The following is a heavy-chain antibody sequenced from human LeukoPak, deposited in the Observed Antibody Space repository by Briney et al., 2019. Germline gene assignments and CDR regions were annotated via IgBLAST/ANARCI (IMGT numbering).Heavy chain of an antibody. D-gene: IGHD6-13*01. J-gene: IGHJ5*02. CDR1: GFTFSSYS. Sequence: GGSLRLSCAASGFTFSSYSMNWVRQAPGKGLEWVSSITTSSSYIYYADSVKGRFTVSRYNAKNSLYLQMNSLRAEDTAVYYCARDGQQLVLGWFDPWGQGTLVTVSS. CDR2: ITTSSSYI. CDR3: ARDGQQLVLGWFDP. V-gene: IGHV3-21*01.